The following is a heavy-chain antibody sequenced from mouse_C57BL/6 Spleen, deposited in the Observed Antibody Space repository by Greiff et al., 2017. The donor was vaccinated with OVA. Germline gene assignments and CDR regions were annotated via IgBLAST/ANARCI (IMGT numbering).Heavy chain of an antibody. V-gene: IGHV1-66*01. J-gene: IGHJ2*01. CDR1: GYSFTSYY. D-gene: IGHD1-1*01. CDR2: LYPGSGNT. Sequence: VQLVESGPELVKPGASVKISCKASGYSFTSYYIHWVKQRPGQGFEWIGWLYPGSGNTKYNEKFKGKATLTADTSSSTAYMQLSSLTYEDSAVYYCASRGGGSSPLDYWGQGTTLTVSS. CDR3: ASRGGGSSPLDY.